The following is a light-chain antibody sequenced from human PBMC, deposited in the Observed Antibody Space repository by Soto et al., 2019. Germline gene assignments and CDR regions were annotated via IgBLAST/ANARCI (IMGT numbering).Light chain of an antibody. V-gene: IGKV3-11*01. CDR2: DAS. CDR1: QSISTF. CDR3: QQRSSWPPT. J-gene: IGKJ5*01. Sequence: EVVLTQSPATLSLSPGEGATLSCRASQSISTFLGWYQQKPGQAPRLLISDASKRATGLPARFSGSGSGTDFTLTISSLEPEDFAVYFCQQRSSWPPTFGQGTRLEF.